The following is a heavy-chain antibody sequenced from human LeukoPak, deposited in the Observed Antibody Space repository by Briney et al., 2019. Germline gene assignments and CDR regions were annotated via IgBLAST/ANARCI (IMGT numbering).Heavy chain of an antibody. CDR1: GGTFSSYA. J-gene: IGHJ6*02. CDR2: IIPILGIA. Sequence: GASVKVSCKASGGTFSSYAISWVRQAPGQGLEWMGRIIPILGIANYAQRFQGRVTITADKSTSTAYMELSSLRSEDTAVYYCAAVLLLWFGESHYYYYGMDVWGQGTTVTVSS. D-gene: IGHD3-10*01. V-gene: IGHV1-69*04. CDR3: AAVLLLWFGESHYYYYGMDV.